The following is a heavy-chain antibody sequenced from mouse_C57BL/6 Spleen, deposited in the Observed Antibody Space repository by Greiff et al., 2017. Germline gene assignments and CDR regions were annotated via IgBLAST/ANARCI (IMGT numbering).Heavy chain of an antibody. D-gene: IGHD3-3*01. CDR3: AREGDSWYFDV. V-gene: IGHV5-16*01. CDR2: INYDGSST. CDR1: GFTFSDYY. Sequence: EVKLQESEGGLVQPGSSMKLSCTASGFTFSDYYMAWVRQVPEKGLEWVANINYDGSSTYYLDSLKSRFIISRDNAKNILYLQMSSLKSEDTATYYCAREGDSWYFDVWGTGTTVTVSS. J-gene: IGHJ1*03.